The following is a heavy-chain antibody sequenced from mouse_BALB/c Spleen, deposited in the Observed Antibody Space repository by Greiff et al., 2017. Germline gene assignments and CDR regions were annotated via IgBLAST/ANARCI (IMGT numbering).Heavy chain of an antibody. CDR3: TVSLYYAMDY. Sequence: QVQLQQSGAELVRPGSSVKISCKASGYAFSSYWINWVKQRPGQGLEWIGNIYPSDSYTNYNQKFKDKATLTVDKSSSTAYMQLSSPTSEDSAVYYCTVSLYYAMDYWGQGTSVTVSS. CDR2: IYPSDSYT. V-gene: IGHV1S126*01. J-gene: IGHJ4*01. CDR1: GYAFSSYW.